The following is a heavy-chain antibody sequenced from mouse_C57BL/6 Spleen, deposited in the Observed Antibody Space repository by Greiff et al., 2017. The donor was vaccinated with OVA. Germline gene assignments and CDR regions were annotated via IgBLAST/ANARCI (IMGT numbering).Heavy chain of an antibody. V-gene: IGHV1-15*01. CDR1: GYTFTDYE. J-gene: IGHJ4*01. Sequence: QVQLQQSGAELVRPGASVTLSCKASGYTFTDYEMHWVKQTPVHGLEWIGAIDPATGGTAYNQKFKGKAILTADKSSSTAYMELRSLTSEDSAVYYCTRRRALVATDAMDYWGQGTSVTVSS. CDR2: IDPATGGT. CDR3: TRRRALVATDAMDY. D-gene: IGHD1-1*01.